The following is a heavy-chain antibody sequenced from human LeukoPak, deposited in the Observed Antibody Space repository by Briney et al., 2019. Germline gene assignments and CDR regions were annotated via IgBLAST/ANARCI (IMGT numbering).Heavy chain of an antibody. D-gene: IGHD3-22*01. Sequence: SVKVSCKASGGTFSSYAISWVRQAPGQGLEWMGGLIPIFGTANYAQKFQGRVTITADESTSTAYMELSSLRSEDTAVYYCARESGDYYDSSGYFDYWGQGTLVTVSS. CDR2: LIPIFGTA. J-gene: IGHJ4*02. V-gene: IGHV1-69*13. CDR3: ARESGDYYDSSGYFDY. CDR1: GGTFSSYA.